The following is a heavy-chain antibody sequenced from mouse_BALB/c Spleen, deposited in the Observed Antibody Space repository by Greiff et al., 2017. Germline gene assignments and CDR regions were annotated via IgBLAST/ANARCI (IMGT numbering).Heavy chain of an antibody. V-gene: IGHV5-4*02. Sequence: EVQGVESGGGLVKPGGSLKLSCAASGFTFSDYYMYWVRQTPEKRLEWVATISDGGSYTYYPDSVKGRFTISRDNAKNNLYLQMSSLKSEDTAMYYCASQYGNYAYAMDYWGQGTSVTVSS. J-gene: IGHJ4*01. D-gene: IGHD2-10*02. CDR3: ASQYGNYAYAMDY. CDR2: ISDGGSYT. CDR1: GFTFSDYY.